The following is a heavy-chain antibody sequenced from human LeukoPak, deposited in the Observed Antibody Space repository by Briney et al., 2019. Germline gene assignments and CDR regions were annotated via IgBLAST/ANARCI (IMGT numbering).Heavy chain of an antibody. CDR2: ISYDGSKK. Sequence: PGGSLRLSCAASGFTFNTTSMHWVCQAPGKGLEWVAVISYDGSKKFYADSVQGRFTISRDNSKNTLYLQMNSLTVADTAVYYCASRGIVASPGYFFDYWGQRILVTVSS. CDR1: GFTFNTTS. J-gene: IGHJ4*02. CDR3: ASRGIVASPGYFFDY. D-gene: IGHD5-12*01. V-gene: IGHV3-30-3*01.